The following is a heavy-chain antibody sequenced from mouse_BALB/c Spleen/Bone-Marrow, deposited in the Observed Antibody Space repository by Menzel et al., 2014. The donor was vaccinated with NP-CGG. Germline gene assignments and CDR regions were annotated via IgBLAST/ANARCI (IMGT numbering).Heavy chain of an antibody. CDR3: SRGRRDALDY. V-gene: IGHV1S81*02. Sequence: VQLQESGAELVKPGASVRLSCKASGYTFTSYYMYWVKQRPGQGLEWFGEINPSNGGTNFNEKFKNKATLTVDESSSTAYMQLSSLTSGDSAVYYCSRGRRDALDYWGQGTSVTVSS. J-gene: IGHJ4*01. CDR1: GYTFTSYY. CDR2: INPSNGGT.